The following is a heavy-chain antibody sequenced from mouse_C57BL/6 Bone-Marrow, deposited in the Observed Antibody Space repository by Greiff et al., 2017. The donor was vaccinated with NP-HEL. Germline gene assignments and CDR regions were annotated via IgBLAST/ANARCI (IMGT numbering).Heavy chain of an antibody. V-gene: IGHV6-6*01. CDR2: IRNKANNHAT. Sequence: EVKVEESGGGLVQPGGSMKLSCAASGFTFSDAWMDWVRQSPEKGLEWVAEIRNKANNHATYYAESVKGRFTISRDDSKSSVYLQMNSLRAEDTGIYYCTRLTEPHYAMDYWGQGTSVTVSS. CDR3: TRLTEPHYAMDY. CDR1: GFTFSDAW. J-gene: IGHJ4*01. D-gene: IGHD4-1*01.